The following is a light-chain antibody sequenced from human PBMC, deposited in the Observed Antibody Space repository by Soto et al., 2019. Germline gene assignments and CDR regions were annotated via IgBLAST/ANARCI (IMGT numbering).Light chain of an antibody. V-gene: IGLV1-40*01. J-gene: IGLJ2*01. Sequence: QSVLTQPPSVSGAPGQRVTISCAGSFSNIGAGYDVQWYQQLPGAAPKLLIYGGSYRLSGVPDRFSGSQSGTSAFLTTTGLQAEDEADYYCQSFDNSVVFGGGTKVTVL. CDR3: QSFDNSVV. CDR1: FSNIGAGYD. CDR2: GGS.